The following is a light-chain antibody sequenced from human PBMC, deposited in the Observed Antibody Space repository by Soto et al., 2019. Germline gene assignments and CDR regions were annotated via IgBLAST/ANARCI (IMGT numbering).Light chain of an antibody. CDR2: WAS. CDR3: QQYYATPFT. CDR1: QSVLYSSNNANY. J-gene: IGKJ3*01. Sequence: DIVMTQSPDSLAVSLGGRATITCKSSQSVLYSSNNANYLAWYQQKPGQPPKLLLYWASTRASGVPDRFRGGGSGTDFSLIISSLQAEDVAVYYCQQYYATPFTFGPGTKVDI. V-gene: IGKV4-1*01.